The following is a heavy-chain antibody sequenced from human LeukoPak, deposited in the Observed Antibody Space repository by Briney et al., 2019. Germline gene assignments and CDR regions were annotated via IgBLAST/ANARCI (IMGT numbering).Heavy chain of an antibody. CDR3: ARVIKGGYGYFDY. D-gene: IGHD6-25*01. CDR1: GGSISSYY. J-gene: IGHJ4*02. V-gene: IGHV4-59*01. CDR2: IYYSGST. Sequence: SETLSLTCTVSGGSISSYYGSWIRQPPGKGLEWLRYIYYSGSTNYNPPLKSRVTISVDTSKNQFSLKLSSVTAADTAVYYCARVIKGGYGYFDYWGQGTLVTVSS.